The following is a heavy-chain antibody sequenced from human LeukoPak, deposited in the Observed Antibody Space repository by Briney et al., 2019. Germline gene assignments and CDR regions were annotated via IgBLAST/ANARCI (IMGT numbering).Heavy chain of an antibody. J-gene: IGHJ4*02. D-gene: IGHD3-9*01. CDR3: ARDYDILTGYYQRYYFDY. CDR2: IIPIFGTA. CDR1: GGTFSSYA. Sequence: SVKASCKASGGTFSSYAISWVRQAPGQGLEWMGRIIPIFGTANYAQKFQGRVTITTDESTSTAYMELSGLRSEDTAVYYCARDYDILTGYYQRYYFDYWGQGTLVTVSS. V-gene: IGHV1-69*05.